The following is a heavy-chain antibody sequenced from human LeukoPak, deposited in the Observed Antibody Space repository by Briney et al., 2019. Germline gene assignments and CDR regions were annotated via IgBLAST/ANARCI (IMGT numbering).Heavy chain of an antibody. CDR1: GFTFSNYW. Sequence: PGGSLRLSCAASGFTFSNYWMHWVRQAPGKGLVWVSRKGDGSHTIYADSVKGRFTISRDNAKNTLYLQMRSLRAEDTAVYYCVRDWDHFDFDSWGQGTLVTVSS. CDR2: KGDGSHT. CDR3: VRDWDHFDFDS. J-gene: IGHJ5*01. V-gene: IGHV3-74*01. D-gene: IGHD3-9*01.